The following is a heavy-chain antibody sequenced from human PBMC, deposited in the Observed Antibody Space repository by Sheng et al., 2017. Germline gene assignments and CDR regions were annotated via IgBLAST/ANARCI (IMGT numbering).Heavy chain of an antibody. CDR1: GYTFTRNT. J-gene: IGHJ3*02. Sequence: QVQLVQSGTEVKKPGASVKVSCKASGYTFTRNTMHWVRQAPGQRLEWMGWINAGNGNTKYSQKFQGRVTITRDTSASTAYMELSSLRSEDTAVYYCARDLSIGGTSDAFDIWGQGTMVTVSS. D-gene: IGHD1-26*01. V-gene: IGHV1-3*01. CDR3: ARDLSIGGTSDAFDI. CDR2: INAGNGNT.